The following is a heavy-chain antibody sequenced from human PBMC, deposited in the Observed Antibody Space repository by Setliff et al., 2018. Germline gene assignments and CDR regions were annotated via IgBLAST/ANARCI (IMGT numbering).Heavy chain of an antibody. CDR2: IHHSGKA. D-gene: IGHD2-15*01. CDR1: GFSISSGYY. J-gene: IGHJ4*02. V-gene: IGHV4-38-2*01. CDR3: TRGGRYCNYKTCPRAYH. Sequence: SETLSLTCAVSGFSISSGYYWGWIRQPPGKGLEWIVNIHHSGKAYYNPSLKSRVTMSVDTSKNHVSLRAEDTALYYCTRGGRYCNYKTCPRAYHWGQGAPVTVSS.